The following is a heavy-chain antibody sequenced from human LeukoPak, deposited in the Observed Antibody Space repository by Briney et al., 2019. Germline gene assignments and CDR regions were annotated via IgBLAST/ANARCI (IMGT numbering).Heavy chain of an antibody. J-gene: IGHJ4*02. Sequence: GESLKISCKASGYSFASYWIGWVRQTSGKGLEWMATIHPNDASTIYSPSFQGQVTISADRSISTAYLQWNTLKASDTAIYYCARHNNWGFDYWDRGTLLTVSS. CDR1: GYSFASYW. V-gene: IGHV5-51*01. CDR2: IHPNDAST. D-gene: IGHD7-27*01. CDR3: ARHNNWGFDY.